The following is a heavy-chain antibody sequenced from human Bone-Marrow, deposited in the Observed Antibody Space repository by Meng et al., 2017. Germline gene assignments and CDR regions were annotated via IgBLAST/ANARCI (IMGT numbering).Heavy chain of an antibody. D-gene: IGHD6-13*01. CDR1: GYTFTSYG. CDR3: ATHSYAYSSSWYLFSDYYYYYGMDV. CDR2: ISAYNGNT. Sequence: ASVNVSCKASGYTFTSYGISWVRQAPGQGLEWMGWISAYNGNTNYAQKLQGRVAMTTDTSTSTAYMELRGLRSNDTAVYYCATHSYAYSSSWYLFSDYYYYYGMDVWGQGTTVTVSS. V-gene: IGHV1-18*01. J-gene: IGHJ6*02.